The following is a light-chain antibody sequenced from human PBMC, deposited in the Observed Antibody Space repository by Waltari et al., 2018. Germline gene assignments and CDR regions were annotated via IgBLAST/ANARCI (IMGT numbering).Light chain of an antibody. Sequence: QSALTQPASVSGSPGQSITISCTGTSSDGAYYNFVSWYQHYPGKAPKVMTYDDNRRPSGVSDSFSGSKSGNTAALTLSGVEAEDEADYYCCSYAGSYTWVFGGGTKLTVL. CDR3: CSYAGSYTWV. CDR2: DDN. J-gene: IGLJ3*02. V-gene: IGLV2-23*01. CDR1: SSDGAYYNF.